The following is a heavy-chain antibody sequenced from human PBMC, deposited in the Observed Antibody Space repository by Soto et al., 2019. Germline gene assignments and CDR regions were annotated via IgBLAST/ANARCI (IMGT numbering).Heavy chain of an antibody. CDR1: GFAFSNFA. J-gene: IGHJ5*02. V-gene: IGHV3-23*01. D-gene: IGHD6-13*01. CDR2: IGSGSRGT. CDR3: AAPRAAVPHTRYFDP. Sequence: EAQLLESGGGLVQPGGSLRLSCAASGFAFSNFAMSWVRQAPGKGLEWVSAIGSGSRGTHYAESVEDRFTISRDDSKNTLYLQTNSLAAADTAVYYCAAPRAAVPHTRYFDPWGQGTPVTVSP.